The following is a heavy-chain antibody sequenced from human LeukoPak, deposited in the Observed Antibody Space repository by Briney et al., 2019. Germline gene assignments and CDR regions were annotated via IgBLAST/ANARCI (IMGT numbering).Heavy chain of an antibody. Sequence: PGGSLRPSCAASGFTFNTKAMSWVRQAPGKGLEWVSTISVFGGNTDYADSVKGRFTISRDNSKNTLYLQMNSLRVEDTAVYYCARGTGSGWFYFDNWGQGTLVTVSS. CDR2: ISVFGGNT. CDR1: GFTFNTKA. D-gene: IGHD6-19*01. J-gene: IGHJ4*02. V-gene: IGHV3-23*01. CDR3: ARGTGSGWFYFDN.